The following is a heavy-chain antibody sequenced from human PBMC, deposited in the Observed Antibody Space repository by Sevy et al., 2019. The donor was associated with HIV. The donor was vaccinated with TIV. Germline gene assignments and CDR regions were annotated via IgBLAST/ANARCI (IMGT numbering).Heavy chain of an antibody. V-gene: IGHV4-39*01. CDR3: ARTYDSSVIDAFDI. D-gene: IGHD3-22*01. J-gene: IGHJ3*02. Sequence: SETLSLTCTVSGGSISSSSYYWGWIRQPPGKGLEGIGSIYYSGSTYYHPSLKSRVTISVDTSKNQFSLKLSSATAADTAVYYCARTYDSSVIDAFDIWGQGTMVTVSS. CDR2: IYYSGST. CDR1: GGSISSSSYY.